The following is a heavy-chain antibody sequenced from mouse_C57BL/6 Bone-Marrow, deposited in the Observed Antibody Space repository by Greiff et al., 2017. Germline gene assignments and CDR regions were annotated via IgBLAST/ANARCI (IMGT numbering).Heavy chain of an antibody. CDR1: GYTFTSYW. CDR3: ARRSNLKYFDV. Sequence: QVQLQQPGAELVKPGASVKLSCKASGYTFTSYWMHWVKQRPGQGLEWIGMIHPNSGSTNNNEKFKSKATLTVDKSSSTAYMQLSILTSEDSAVYCCARRSNLKYFDVWGTGTTVTVSS. CDR2: IHPNSGST. V-gene: IGHV1-64*01. J-gene: IGHJ1*03. D-gene: IGHD2-5*01.